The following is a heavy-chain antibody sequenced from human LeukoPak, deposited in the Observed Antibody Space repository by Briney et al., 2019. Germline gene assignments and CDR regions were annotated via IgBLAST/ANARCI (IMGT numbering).Heavy chain of an antibody. CDR3: ARSVAAGQNYYYYGMDV. CDR2: IYYSGST. CDR1: GGSIRSYH. Sequence: SETLSLTCTVSGGSIRSYHWSWIRQPPGKGLEWIGYIYYSGSTNYNPSLKSRVTISVDTSKNQFSLKLSSVTAADTAVYYCARSVAAGQNYYYYGMDVWGQGTTVTVSS. D-gene: IGHD2-15*01. V-gene: IGHV4-59*08. J-gene: IGHJ6*02.